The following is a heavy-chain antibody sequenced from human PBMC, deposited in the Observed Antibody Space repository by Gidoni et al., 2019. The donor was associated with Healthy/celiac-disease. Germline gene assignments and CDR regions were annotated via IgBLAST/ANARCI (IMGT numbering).Heavy chain of an antibody. CDR2: ISSSSMDR. CDR3: ARDTKESLSTIVGVDYAFDI. D-gene: IGHD3-3*01. CDR1: GFPFSRYS. V-gene: IGHV3-21*01. Sequence: EVQLVASVGGLFKPGGSLRLSCAASGFPFSRYSMTWVRQAPGKGLKWDSSISSSSMDRYYADSVKGRFNISRDNAKNSLYLQMNSLRAEDTAVYYCARDTKESLSTIVGVDYAFDIWGQGTMVTVSS. J-gene: IGHJ3*02.